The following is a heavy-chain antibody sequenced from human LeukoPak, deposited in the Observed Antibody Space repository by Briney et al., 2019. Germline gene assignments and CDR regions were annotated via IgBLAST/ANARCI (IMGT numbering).Heavy chain of an antibody. V-gene: IGHV3-43D*04. CDR1: GFTFGDCA. CDR3: AKERRGYYMDV. D-gene: IGHD3-10*01. CDR2: INWDATRT. J-gene: IGHJ6*03. Sequence: GGSLRLSCAASGFTFGDCAMQWVRHAPGKGLEWVSLINWDATRTYYADSVKGRFTISRDNSKNSLSLQMNSLRPEDTALYYCAKERRGYYMDVWGKGTTVTVSS.